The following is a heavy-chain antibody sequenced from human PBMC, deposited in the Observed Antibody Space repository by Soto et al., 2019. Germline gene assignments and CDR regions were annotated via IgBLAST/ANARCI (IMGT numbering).Heavy chain of an antibody. CDR1: GFTFSDAD. CDR3: ARLPFGAYPEEF. CDR2: ITPSPSIT. J-gene: IGHJ4*02. D-gene: IGHD3-3*01. V-gene: IGHV3-21*01. Sequence: EVHLVEFGGGVVNPGGSLRLSCAASGFTFSDADMHWVRQAPGKGLEWVSAITPSPSITSYGDSVRGRFTIARDDAIDPVYLKMDSLRVADSAIYYCARLPFGAYPEEFWGQGTLVTVSS.